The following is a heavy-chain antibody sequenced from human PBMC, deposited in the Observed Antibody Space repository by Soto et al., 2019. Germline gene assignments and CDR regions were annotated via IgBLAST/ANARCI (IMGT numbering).Heavy chain of an antibody. V-gene: IGHV3-30*18. J-gene: IGHJ4*02. Sequence: QVQLVESGGGVVQPGRSLRLSCAASGFTFSSYGMHWVRQAPGKGLEWVAVISYDGSNKYYADSVKGRFTISRDNSKNTLYLQMNSLRAEDTAVYYCAKDRVIDDFWSGYRHPLAEPFDYWGQGTLVTVSS. D-gene: IGHD3-3*01. CDR1: GFTFSSYG. CDR2: ISYDGSNK. CDR3: AKDRVIDDFWSGYRHPLAEPFDY.